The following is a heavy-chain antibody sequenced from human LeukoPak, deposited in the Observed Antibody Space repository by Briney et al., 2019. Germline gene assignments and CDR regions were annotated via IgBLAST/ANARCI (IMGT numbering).Heavy chain of an antibody. D-gene: IGHD2-15*01. Sequence: SETLSPTCAVYGGSFSGYYWSWIRQPPGKGLEWIGEINHSGSTNYNPSLKSRVTISVDTSKNQFSLKLSSVTAADTAVYYCARGPGYCSGGSCFSAGFDYWGQGTLVTVSS. CDR3: ARGPGYCSGGSCFSAGFDY. V-gene: IGHV4-34*01. J-gene: IGHJ4*02. CDR1: GGSFSGYY. CDR2: INHSGST.